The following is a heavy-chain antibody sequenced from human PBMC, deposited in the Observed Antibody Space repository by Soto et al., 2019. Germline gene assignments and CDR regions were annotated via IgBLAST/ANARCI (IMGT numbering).Heavy chain of an antibody. D-gene: IGHD6-13*01. Sequence: PSETLSLTCTVSGGSISGYYWNWIRQPPGKGLEWIGYVSYSGSTNCNPSLKSRVSISVDTSKNQFSLKVNSVTAADTAVYYCASGGQQLVHNWFDPWGQGTLVTVSS. CDR2: VSYSGST. CDR1: GGSISGYY. J-gene: IGHJ5*02. CDR3: ASGGQQLVHNWFDP. V-gene: IGHV4-59*01.